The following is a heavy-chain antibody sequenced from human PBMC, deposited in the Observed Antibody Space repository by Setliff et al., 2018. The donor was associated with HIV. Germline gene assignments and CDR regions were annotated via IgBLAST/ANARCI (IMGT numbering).Heavy chain of an antibody. J-gene: IGHJ4*02. Sequence: PSETLSLTCTVSGGFISSSSHYWSWIRQSPGRELEWIGYIYSTGSTNYNPSLQSRVSISMDASKNKFSLKVTSVTSADTAVYYCAKGAGFYGDYTFDYWGQGHLVTVSS. CDR2: IYSTGST. CDR1: GGFISSSSHY. CDR3: AKGAGFYGDYTFDY. V-gene: IGHV4-61*01. D-gene: IGHD4-17*01.